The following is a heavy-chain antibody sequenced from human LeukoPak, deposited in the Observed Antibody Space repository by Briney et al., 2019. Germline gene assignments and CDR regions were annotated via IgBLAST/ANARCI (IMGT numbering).Heavy chain of an antibody. D-gene: IGHD5-18*01. CDR3: ARATPTAMFEY. J-gene: IGHJ4*02. V-gene: IGHV4-4*07. CDR1: GGSISNYY. CDR2: IYASRST. Sequence: SETLSLTCTVSGGSISNYYWSWIRQPAGKGLEWIGRIYASRSTNYNPSLKSRLTMSVDTSKNQFSLKLSSVTAADTAVYYCARATPTAMFEYWGQGTLVTVSS.